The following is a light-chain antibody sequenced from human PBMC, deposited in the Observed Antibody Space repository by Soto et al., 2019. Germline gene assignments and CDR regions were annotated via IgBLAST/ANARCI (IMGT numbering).Light chain of an antibody. Sequence: QSVLTQPASVSGSPGQSVTICCTGTSSDIGGYNYVSWYQHHPGKAPKLMIYDVSDRPSGVSNRFSGSKSGNTASLTISGLQAEDEADYYCASYASSNTVLFGGGTKLTVL. CDR1: SSDIGGYNY. V-gene: IGLV2-14*03. CDR2: DVS. CDR3: ASYASSNTVL. J-gene: IGLJ2*01.